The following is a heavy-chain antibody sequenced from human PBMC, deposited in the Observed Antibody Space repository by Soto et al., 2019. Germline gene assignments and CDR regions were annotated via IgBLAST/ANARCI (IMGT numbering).Heavy chain of an antibody. CDR3: TTVPYNSGPT. J-gene: IGHJ4*02. D-gene: IGHD6-19*01. CDR1: RFNFSAAW. CDR2: IKPISEGGTT. Sequence: GGSLRLSCVASRFNFSAAWLNWVRQTPGKGLEWVGRIKPISEGGTTAYAAPVKGRFTISRDDSKNALHLQMDSLKTEDTAVYYCTTVPYNSGPTWGLGTQVTVSS. V-gene: IGHV3-15*07.